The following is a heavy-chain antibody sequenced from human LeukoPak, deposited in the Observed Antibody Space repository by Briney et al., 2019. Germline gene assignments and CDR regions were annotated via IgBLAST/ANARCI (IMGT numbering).Heavy chain of an antibody. Sequence: GGSLRLSCAASGFTFSSYAMSWVRQAPGKGLEWVSATSGSGGSTYYADSVKGRFTISRDNSKNTPYLQMNSLRAEDTAVYFCAKEYYYGSGSDAFDIWGQGTMVTVSS. J-gene: IGHJ3*02. CDR3: AKEYYYGSGSDAFDI. CDR2: TSGSGGST. D-gene: IGHD3-10*01. CDR1: GFTFSSYA. V-gene: IGHV3-23*01.